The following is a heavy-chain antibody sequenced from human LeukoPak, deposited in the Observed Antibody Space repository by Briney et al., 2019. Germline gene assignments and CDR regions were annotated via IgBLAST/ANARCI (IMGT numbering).Heavy chain of an antibody. J-gene: IGHJ5*02. CDR3: ARDPGEGWLRLNWFDP. V-gene: IGHV7-4-1*02. CDR1: GYTFTSYA. Sequence: ASVKVSCKASGYTFTSYAMNWVRQAPGQGLEWMGWINTNTGNPTYAQGFTGRFVFSLDTSVSTAYLQISSLKAEDTAVYYCARDPGEGWLRLNWFDPWGQGTLVTVSS. D-gene: IGHD5-12*01. CDR2: INTNTGNP.